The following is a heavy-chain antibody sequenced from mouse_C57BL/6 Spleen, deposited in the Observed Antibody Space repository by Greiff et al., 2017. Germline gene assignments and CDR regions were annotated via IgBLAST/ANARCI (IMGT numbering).Heavy chain of an antibody. CDR3: ARRAY. CDR2: ISSGSSTI. J-gene: IGHJ3*01. Sequence: EVKLMESGGGLVKPGGSLKLSCAASGFTFSDYGMHWVRQAPEKGLEWVAYISSGSSTIYYAATVKGRFTISRDNAKNTLFLQMTSLRSEDTAMYYCARRAYWGQGTLVTVSA. V-gene: IGHV5-17*01. CDR1: GFTFSDYG.